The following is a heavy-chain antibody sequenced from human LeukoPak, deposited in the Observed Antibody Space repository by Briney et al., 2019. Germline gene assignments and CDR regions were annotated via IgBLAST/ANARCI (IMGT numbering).Heavy chain of an antibody. Sequence: SETLSLTCTVSGGSISSYYWSWIRQPPGKGLEWIGYIYYSGSTNYNPSPKSRVTISVDTSKNQFSLKLSSVTAADTAVYYCARAPPLGYYYMDVWGKGTTVTVSS. V-gene: IGHV4-59*01. CDR3: ARAPPLGYYYMDV. J-gene: IGHJ6*03. CDR2: IYYSGST. CDR1: GGSISSYY.